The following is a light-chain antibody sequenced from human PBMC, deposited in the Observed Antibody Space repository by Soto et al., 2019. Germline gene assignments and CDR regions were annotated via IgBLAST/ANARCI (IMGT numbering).Light chain of an antibody. CDR3: AAWDDSLSVLWV. J-gene: IGLJ3*02. CDR2: RNN. CDR1: SSNIGSNY. V-gene: IGLV1-47*01. Sequence: QSVLTQPPSASGTPGQRVTISCSGSSSNIGSNYVYWYQQLPGTAPKLLIYRNNQRPSGVPDRFSGSKSGTSASLAISGLRSEDEADYYCAAWDDSLSVLWVFGGGTQVTVL.